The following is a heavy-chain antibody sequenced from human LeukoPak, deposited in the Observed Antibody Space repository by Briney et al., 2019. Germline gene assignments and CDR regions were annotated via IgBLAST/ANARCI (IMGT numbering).Heavy chain of an antibody. J-gene: IGHJ4*02. CDR3: ARLRATRRGYFDY. D-gene: IGHD1-26*01. CDR2: IKQDGSEK. Sequence: GGSLRLSCAASGFTFSSYWMSWVRQAPGKGLEWVANIKQDGSEKYYVDSVKGRFTISRDNAKNSLYLQMNSLRAEDTAVYYCARLRATRRGYFDYWGQGILVTVSS. CDR1: GFTFSSYW. V-gene: IGHV3-7*01.